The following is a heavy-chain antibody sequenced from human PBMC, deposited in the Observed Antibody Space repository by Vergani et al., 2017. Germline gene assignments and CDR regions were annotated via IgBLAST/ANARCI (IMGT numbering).Heavy chain of an antibody. Sequence: QLQLQESGPGLVKPSETLSLTCTVSGGSISSGGYYWGWIRQPAGKGLEWIGRIYLSGSTNYNPSLKSRVTISVDTSKNQFSLRLSSVTAADTAVYYCARSPYGSGAIRFDPWGQGTLVTVSS. CDR3: ARSPYGSGAIRFDP. J-gene: IGHJ5*02. CDR1: GGSISSGGYY. D-gene: IGHD3-10*01. CDR2: IYLSGST. V-gene: IGHV4-61*02.